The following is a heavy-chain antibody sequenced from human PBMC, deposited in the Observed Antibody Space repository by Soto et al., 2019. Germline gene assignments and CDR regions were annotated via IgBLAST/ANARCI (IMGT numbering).Heavy chain of an antibody. CDR3: AREGEAYCGVDCCYGMDG. V-gene: IGHV3-30-3*01. D-gene: IGHD2-21*01. Sequence: QVQLVESGGGVVQPGRSLRLSCAASGFTFSSHAIHWVRQAPGKGLEWVAVMSYDGNSQYYADSVRGRLTISRDKSKNTLYLRMSSLRAEDTAVYYCAREGEAYCGVDCCYGMDGWGQGTTVTVSS. CDR1: GFTFSSHA. CDR2: MSYDGNSQ. J-gene: IGHJ6*02.